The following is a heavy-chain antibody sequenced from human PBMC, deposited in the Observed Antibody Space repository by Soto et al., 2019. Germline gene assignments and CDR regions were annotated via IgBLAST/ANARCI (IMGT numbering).Heavy chain of an antibody. Sequence: GGSLRLSCAASGFTFSSYSMNWVRQAPGKGLEWVSSISNSSSYIYYADSVKGRFTISRDNAKNSLYLQMNSLRAEDTAVYYCARSYDYISPYYYYMDVWGKGTTVTVSS. V-gene: IGHV3-21*01. D-gene: IGHD3-16*01. CDR1: GFTFSSYS. CDR3: ARSYDYISPYYYYMDV. J-gene: IGHJ6*03. CDR2: ISNSSSYI.